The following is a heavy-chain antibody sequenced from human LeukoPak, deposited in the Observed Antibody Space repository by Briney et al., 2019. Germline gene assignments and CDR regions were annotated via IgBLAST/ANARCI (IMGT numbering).Heavy chain of an antibody. J-gene: IGHJ6*03. CDR3: ARGGAYYYYMDV. CDR2: ISISSSYI. Sequence: PGGSLRLSCAASVFTLSSYSMNCVRQAPGKGLEWVSSISISSSYIYYADSLKGRFTISRDNAKNSLYLQMNSLRAEDTAVYYCARGGAYYYYMDVWGKGTTVTVSS. D-gene: IGHD4/OR15-4a*01. CDR1: VFTLSSYS. V-gene: IGHV3-21*01.